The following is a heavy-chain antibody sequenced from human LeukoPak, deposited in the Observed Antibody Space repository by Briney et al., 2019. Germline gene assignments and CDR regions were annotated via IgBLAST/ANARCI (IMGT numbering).Heavy chain of an antibody. J-gene: IGHJ5*02. Sequence: SETLSLTCTVSGGSISSYYWSWIRQPPGKGLEWIGYIYYSGSTNYNPSLKSRVTISVDTSKNQFSLKLSSVTAADTAVYYCARGPVSGYAIVTYYYGSGTFDPWGQGTLVTVSS. V-gene: IGHV4-59*12. CDR1: GGSISSYY. CDR2: IYYSGST. CDR3: ARGPVSGYAIVTYYYGSGTFDP. D-gene: IGHD3-10*01.